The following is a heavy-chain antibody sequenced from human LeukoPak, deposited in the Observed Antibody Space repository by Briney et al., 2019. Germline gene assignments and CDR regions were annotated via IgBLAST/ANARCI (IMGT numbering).Heavy chain of an antibody. D-gene: IGHD3-10*01. Sequence: GSLRLARVVYGLTLSNYGMSWDRQVPGDWREWVAGISDSGGRTNYADSVKGRFTISRDNPKNTLYLQMNSLRAEDTAVYFCPKRGVMIPVFLVGFHKEAYYFDSWGQGALVTVSS. CDR2: ISDSGGRT. J-gene: IGHJ4*02. CDR1: GLTLSNYG. CDR3: PKRGVMIPVFLVGFHKEAYYFDS. V-gene: IGHV3-23*01.